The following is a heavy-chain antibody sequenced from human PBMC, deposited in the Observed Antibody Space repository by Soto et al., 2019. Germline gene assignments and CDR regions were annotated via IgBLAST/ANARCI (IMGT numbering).Heavy chain of an antibody. Sequence: ASETLSLTCTVSGDSMSGYYWSWIRQPPGKGLEWIGCIHYTGTTNYSPSLKSRVTLSLDTSQNQFSLMLRSVTLADTAVYYCARDRVPGSRWGQGTLVTVSS. CDR3: ARDRVPGSR. D-gene: IGHD3-10*01. CDR1: GDSMSGYY. V-gene: IGHV4-59*01. J-gene: IGHJ4*02. CDR2: IHYTGTT.